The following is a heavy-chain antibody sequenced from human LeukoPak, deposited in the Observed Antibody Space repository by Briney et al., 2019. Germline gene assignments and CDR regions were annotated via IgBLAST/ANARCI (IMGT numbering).Heavy chain of an antibody. Sequence: ASVKVSCKASGYMFTGHYIHWVRQAPGQGLEWMGWMNPNSGVTNYAQKFQGRVTMTRDTSISTAYLYLTWLRSDDMAVYYCARQSDYSSSYYYYYGMDVWGQGSTVTVSS. CDR3: ARQSDYSSSYYYYYGMDV. V-gene: IGHV1-2*02. CDR2: MNPNSGVT. J-gene: IGHJ6*02. CDR1: GYMFTGHY. D-gene: IGHD6-6*01.